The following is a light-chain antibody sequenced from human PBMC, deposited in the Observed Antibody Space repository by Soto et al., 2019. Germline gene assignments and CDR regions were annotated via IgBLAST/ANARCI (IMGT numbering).Light chain of an antibody. J-gene: IGKJ2*01. CDR3: QQSGSSPPKYT. Sequence: EIVLTQSPGTLSLSPGERATLSCRASQSVSSSYLAWYQQKPGPAPRLLLYDASSRATGIPDRFSGSGSGTDFTLTISRLEPEDFAVYYCQQSGSSPPKYTFGQGTKLEIK. CDR2: DAS. V-gene: IGKV3-20*01. CDR1: QSVSSSY.